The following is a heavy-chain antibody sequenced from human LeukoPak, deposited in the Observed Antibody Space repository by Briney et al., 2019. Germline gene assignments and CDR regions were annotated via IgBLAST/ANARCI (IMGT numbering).Heavy chain of an antibody. CDR2: IYYSGST. J-gene: IGHJ4*02. D-gene: IGHD3-3*01. V-gene: IGHV4-31*03. Sequence: PSETLSLTCTVSGGSISSGGYYRSWIRQHPGKGLEWIGYIYYSGSTYYNPSLKSRVTISVDTSKNQFSLKLSSVTAADTAVYYCARVFKGTIFGVVIEGYFDYWGQGTLVTVSS. CDR3: ARVFKGTIFGVVIEGYFDY. CDR1: GGSISSGGYY.